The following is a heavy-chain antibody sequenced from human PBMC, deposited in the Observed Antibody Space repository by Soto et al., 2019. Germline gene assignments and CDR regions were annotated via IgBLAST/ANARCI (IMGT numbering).Heavy chain of an antibody. CDR3: ARDLSPYSDYYDESSSETWFDP. V-gene: IGHV3-11*01. J-gene: IGHJ5*02. Sequence: QVQLVESGGGLVQPGGSLRLSCAASGFSFSDYYMSWIRQPPGKGLEWVSYISKSGSIIHYADSVKGRFTISRDNAKNSLYLLMNSLRAEDTALYYCARDLSPYSDYYDESSSETWFDPWGQGTLVTVSS. CDR1: GFSFSDYY. CDR2: ISKSGSII. D-gene: IGHD3-22*01.